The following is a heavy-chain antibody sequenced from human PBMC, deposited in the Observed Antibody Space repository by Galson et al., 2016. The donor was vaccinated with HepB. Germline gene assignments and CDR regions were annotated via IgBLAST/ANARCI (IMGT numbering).Heavy chain of an antibody. D-gene: IGHD2-2*01. CDR1: GLTFSGFA. CDR2: ISDRGNRT. Sequence: SLRLSCAASGLTFSGFAMSWVRQAPGKGLEWVSVISDRGNRTYYADSVKGRLTISRDNSKRTLYLQMDSLRAEDTAVYYCAKAGYCSMVTCPLEYWGQGTLVTVSS. J-gene: IGHJ4*02. CDR3: AKAGYCSMVTCPLEY. V-gene: IGHV3-23*01.